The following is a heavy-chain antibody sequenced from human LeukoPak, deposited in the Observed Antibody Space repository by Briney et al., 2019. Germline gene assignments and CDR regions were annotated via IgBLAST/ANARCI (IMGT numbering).Heavy chain of an antibody. CDR2: VSYLGNDK. V-gene: IGHV3-30-3*01. J-gene: IGHJ3*02. Sequence: GRSLRLSCAGSGFTFNKYVMHWVRQAPGKGLEWVAVVSYLGNDKFYADSVKGRFTISRDNAKNSLYLQMNSLRPDDTAVYYCARDRSGNYLGDAFDIWGQGTMVTVSS. CDR1: GFTFNKYV. D-gene: IGHD1-26*01. CDR3: ARDRSGNYLGDAFDI.